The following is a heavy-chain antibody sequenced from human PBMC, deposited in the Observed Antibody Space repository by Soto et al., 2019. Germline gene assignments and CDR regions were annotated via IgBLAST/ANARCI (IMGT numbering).Heavy chain of an antibody. CDR3: ARQGWDQ. V-gene: IGHV3-66*04. Sequence: EVQLVQSGGGLVQPGGSLRLSCAVSGFSVSSKYMTWIRQAPGRGLEWVSVIYDIGTTYYSDSVKGRFTISRDNSKNTLFLQMNSLRAEDTAIYCCARQGWDQWGQGTLVIVSS. D-gene: IGHD1-26*01. CDR1: GFSVSSKY. CDR2: IYDIGTT. J-gene: IGHJ4*02.